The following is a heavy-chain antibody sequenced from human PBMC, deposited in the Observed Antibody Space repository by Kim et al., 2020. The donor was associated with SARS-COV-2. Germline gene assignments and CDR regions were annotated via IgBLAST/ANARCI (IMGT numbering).Heavy chain of an antibody. D-gene: IGHD6-19*01. V-gene: IGHV4-4*07. CDR1: GGSISSYY. CDR2: IYTSGST. Sequence: SETLSLTCTVSGGSISSYYWSWIRQPAGKGLEWIGRIYTSGSTNYNPSLKSRVTMSVDTSKNQFSLKLSSVTAADTAVYYCARGPLHEEYSSARGYFDYWGQGTLVTLSS. J-gene: IGHJ4*02. CDR3: ARGPLHEEYSSARGYFDY.